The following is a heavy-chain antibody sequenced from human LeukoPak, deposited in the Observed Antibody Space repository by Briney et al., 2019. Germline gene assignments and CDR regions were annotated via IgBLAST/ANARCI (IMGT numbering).Heavy chain of an antibody. J-gene: IGHJ4*02. D-gene: IGHD3-3*01. Sequence: GGSLRLSCAASGFSFSDYYMSWIRQAPGKGLEWVSYISSSSSTIYYADSVKGRFTISRDNAKNSLYLQMNSLRAEDTAVYYCARRERRSGYTPFDYWGQGTLVTVTS. CDR2: ISSSSSTI. CDR1: GFSFSDYY. CDR3: ARRERRSGYTPFDY. V-gene: IGHV3-11*04.